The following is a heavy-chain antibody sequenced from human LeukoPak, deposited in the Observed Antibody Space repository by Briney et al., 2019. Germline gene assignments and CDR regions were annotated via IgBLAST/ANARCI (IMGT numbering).Heavy chain of an antibody. CDR2: IRYDGSNK. CDR1: GFTFSSYG. V-gene: IGHV3-30*02. J-gene: IGHJ4*02. Sequence: GGSLRLSCAASGFTFSSYGMHWVRQAPGKGLEWVAFIRYDGSNKYYADSVKGRFTISRDNSKNTLYLQMNSLRAEDTAVYYCARAPLRDYVWGSYRYNEPFDYWGQGTLVTVSS. CDR3: ARAPLRDYVWGSYRYNEPFDY. D-gene: IGHD3-16*02.